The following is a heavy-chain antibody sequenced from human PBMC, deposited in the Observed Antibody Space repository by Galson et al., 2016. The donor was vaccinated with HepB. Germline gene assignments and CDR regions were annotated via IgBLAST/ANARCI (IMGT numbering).Heavy chain of an antibody. Sequence: SLRLSCAASGFTFSNFAMHWVRQAPGKGLEWVAVIWYDGTSKYYVDSVKGRFTISRENAKNSLYLQMNSLRAGDTAVYYCARADTVMGTYWYFDLWGRGTLVTVSS. CDR3: ARADTVMGTYWYFDL. CDR2: IWYDGTSK. CDR1: GFTFSNFA. J-gene: IGHJ2*01. V-gene: IGHV3-33*01. D-gene: IGHD5-18*01.